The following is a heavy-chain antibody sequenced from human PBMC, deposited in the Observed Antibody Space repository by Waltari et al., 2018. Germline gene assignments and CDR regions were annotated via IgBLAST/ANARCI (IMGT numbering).Heavy chain of an antibody. CDR3: ARDGPLQIQSWYSFDY. Sequence: QVQLVESGGGVVHPGRSLRLSCDASGFTFSYHAMHWVRQPPGKGLEWVAGNSCDGSDEYYLDAVGGRVTISRDDSKGTVNLQMNSLRPEDTAVYYCARDGPLQIQSWYSFDYWGQGSLVTVSS. D-gene: IGHD5-18*01. CDR1: GFTFSYHA. CDR2: NSCDGSDE. V-gene: IGHV3-30-3*01. J-gene: IGHJ4*02.